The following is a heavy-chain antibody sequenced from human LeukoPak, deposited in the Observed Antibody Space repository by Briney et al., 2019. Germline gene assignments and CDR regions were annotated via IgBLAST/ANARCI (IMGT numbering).Heavy chain of an antibody. CDR1: GFTFSGHW. J-gene: IGHJ4*02. V-gene: IGHV3-74*01. D-gene: IGHD3-10*01. CDR2: INPDGSDT. Sequence: RPGGSLRLSCAASGFTFSGHWMYWVRQAPGKGLVWVSRINPDGSDTSYADPVKGRFTISRDNAKNRLYLQMNSLRAEDTAVYYCARDVGFGIDYWGQGILVAVSS. CDR3: ARDVGFGIDY.